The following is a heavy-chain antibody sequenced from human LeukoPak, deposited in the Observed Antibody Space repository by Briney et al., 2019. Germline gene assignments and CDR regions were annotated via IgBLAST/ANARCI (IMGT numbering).Heavy chain of an antibody. J-gene: IGHJ5*02. CDR3: ARDLNSSGWFGGFDP. V-gene: IGHV4-4*07. CDR1: GGSISSYY. CDR2: IYTSGST. D-gene: IGHD6-19*01. Sequence: SEALSLTCTVSGGSISSYYWSWIRQPAGKGLEWIGRIYTSGSTNYNPSLKSRVTMSVDTSKNQFSLKLSSVTAADTAVYYCARDLNSSGWFGGFDPWGQGTLVTVSS.